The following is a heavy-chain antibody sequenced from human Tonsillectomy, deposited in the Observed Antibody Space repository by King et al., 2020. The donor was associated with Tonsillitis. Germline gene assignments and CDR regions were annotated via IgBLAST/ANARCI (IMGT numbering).Heavy chain of an antibody. V-gene: IGHV3-48*04. D-gene: IGHD6-19*01. J-gene: IGHJ4*02. CDR1: GFTFSSYS. CDR3: ASDEAHKQWLVQRTFDY. Sequence: VQLVESGGGLVQPGGSLRLSCAASGFTFSSYSMNWVRQAPGKGLEWVSYISSSSSTIYYADSVKGRFTISRDNAKNSLYLQMNSLRAEDTAVYYCASDEAHKQWLVQRTFDYWGQGTLVTVSS. CDR2: ISSSSSTI.